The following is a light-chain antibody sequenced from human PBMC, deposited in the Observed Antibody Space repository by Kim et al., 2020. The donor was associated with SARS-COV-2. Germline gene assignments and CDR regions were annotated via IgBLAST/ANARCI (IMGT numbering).Light chain of an antibody. CDR3: QVWDSSSDHVV. CDR1: NIGSKS. CDR2: YDS. V-gene: IGLV3-21*04. J-gene: IGLJ2*01. Sequence: PGKSARINCGGNNIGSKSVLWYQQKPGQAPVLVIYYDSDRPSGIPERFSGSNSGNTATLTISRVEAGDEADYYCQVWDSSSDHVVFGGGTQLTVL.